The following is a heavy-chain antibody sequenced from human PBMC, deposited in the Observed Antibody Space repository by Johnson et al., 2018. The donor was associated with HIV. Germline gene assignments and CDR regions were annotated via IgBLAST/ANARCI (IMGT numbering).Heavy chain of an antibody. Sequence: VQLVESGGGVVQPGRSLRLSCAASGFTFSSYAMHWVRQAPGKGLEWMAVISFDGSNKYYADSVKGRFTISRDNAKNSLYLQMNSLRAEDTAVYYCARDTYCSGGSCYSNAFDIWGQGTMVTVSS. V-gene: IGHV3-30*04. J-gene: IGHJ3*02. CDR1: GFTFSSYA. CDR2: ISFDGSNK. D-gene: IGHD2-15*01. CDR3: ARDTYCSGGSCYSNAFDI.